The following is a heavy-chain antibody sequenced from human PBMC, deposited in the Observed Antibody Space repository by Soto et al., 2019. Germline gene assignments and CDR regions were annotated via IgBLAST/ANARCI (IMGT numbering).Heavy chain of an antibody. CDR3: ARDCSGGSCYPGMDV. J-gene: IGHJ6*02. D-gene: IGHD2-15*01. CDR2: ISSSGYI. Sequence: GGSLRLSCVGSGFTFSNNAMHWVRQAPGKRLEWLSSISSSGYIFSTDSVRGRFTISRDNAKNSVYLQINSLRAEDTAVYFCARDCSGGSCYPGMDVWGQGTTVTVSS. CDR1: GFTFSNNA. V-gene: IGHV3-21*01.